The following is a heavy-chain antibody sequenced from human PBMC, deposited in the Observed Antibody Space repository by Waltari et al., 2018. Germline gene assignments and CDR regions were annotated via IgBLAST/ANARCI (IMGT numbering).Heavy chain of an antibody. CDR2: ISGSSRTI. V-gene: IGHV3-48*01. CDR3: ARDHLMTVFGVAAPNYYYYYDMDV. D-gene: IGHD3-3*01. CDR1: GFTFSTYS. Sequence: EVQLVESGGGLVQPGGSLRLSCAASGFTFSTYSMNWVRQAPGKGLEWVAYISGSSRTIYYADYVKGRVTISRDNADNSLYLQLNSLRPEDTAVYYCARDHLMTVFGVAAPNYYYYYDMDVWGQGTTVTVSS. J-gene: IGHJ6*02.